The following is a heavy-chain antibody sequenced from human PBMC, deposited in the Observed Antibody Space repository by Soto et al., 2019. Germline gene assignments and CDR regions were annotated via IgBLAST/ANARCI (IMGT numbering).Heavy chain of an antibody. D-gene: IGHD4-17*01. J-gene: IGHJ2*01. CDR3: ARDVEDDGGNDWYFDL. CDR2: ISVYNGNT. V-gene: IGHV1-18*01. CDR1: GYTFINYG. Sequence: QVQLVQSGAEVKKPGASVKVSCKASGYTFINYGINWVRQAPGQGLEWMGWISVYNGNTHYGQKFQGRVTMTTDTSTSTASMELRSLRSDDTAVYYCARDVEDDGGNDWYFDLWGRGTLVTVSS.